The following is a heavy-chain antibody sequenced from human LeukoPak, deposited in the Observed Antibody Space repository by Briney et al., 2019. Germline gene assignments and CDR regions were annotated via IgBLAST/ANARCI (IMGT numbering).Heavy chain of an antibody. CDR1: GFTFGDYA. J-gene: IGHJ4*02. Sequence: PGRSLRLSCPASGFTFGDYAMSWVRQAPGKGLEWVGFIRSKAYGGTTEYAASVKGRFTISRDDSKSIAYLQMNSLKTEDTAVYYCTRLPYYYDSSGYYSVYWGQGTLVTVSS. CDR3: TRLPYYYDSSGYYSVY. D-gene: IGHD3-22*01. V-gene: IGHV3-49*04. CDR2: IRSKAYGGTT.